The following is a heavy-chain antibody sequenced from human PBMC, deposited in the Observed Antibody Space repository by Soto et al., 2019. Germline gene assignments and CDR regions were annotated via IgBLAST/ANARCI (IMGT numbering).Heavy chain of an antibody. D-gene: IGHD3-3*01. Sequence: SVKVSCNASGGTFSSYAISWVRQAPGQGLEWMGGIIPIFGTANYAQKFQGRVTITADESTSTAYMELSSLRSEDTAVYYCARGGFLEWLLYGMDVWGQGTTVTVSS. CDR2: IIPIFGTA. CDR3: ARGGFLEWLLYGMDV. V-gene: IGHV1-69*13. J-gene: IGHJ6*02. CDR1: GGTFSSYA.